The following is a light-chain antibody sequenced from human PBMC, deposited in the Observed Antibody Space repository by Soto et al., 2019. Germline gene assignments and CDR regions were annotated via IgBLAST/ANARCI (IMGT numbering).Light chain of an antibody. CDR3: QQRYSTPPT. V-gene: IGKV1-39*01. J-gene: IGKJ1*01. CDR1: QSISSY. Sequence: DIQMTQSPSSLSASVGDRVTITCRASQSISSYLNWYQQKPGKAPKLLIYAASRLQSGVPSRFSGSGSGTDFTLTISSLQPEDFATYYCQQRYSTPPTFGQGTKGEIK. CDR2: AAS.